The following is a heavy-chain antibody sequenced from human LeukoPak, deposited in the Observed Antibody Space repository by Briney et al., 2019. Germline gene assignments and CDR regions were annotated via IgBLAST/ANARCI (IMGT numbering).Heavy chain of an antibody. CDR2: IRSNGGST. Sequence: PGGSLRLSCAASGFTFSSYAMHWVRQAPGKGLEYVSAIRSNGGSTYYANSVKGRFTISRDNSKNTLYLQMGSPRAEDMAVYYCARETYDHYDSSGYAFDIWGQGTMVTVSS. J-gene: IGHJ3*02. CDR3: ARETYDHYDSSGYAFDI. CDR1: GFTFSSYA. D-gene: IGHD3-22*01. V-gene: IGHV3-64*01.